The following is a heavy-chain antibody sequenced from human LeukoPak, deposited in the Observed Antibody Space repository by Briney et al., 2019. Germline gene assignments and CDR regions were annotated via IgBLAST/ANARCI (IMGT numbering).Heavy chain of an antibody. CDR3: ARRGLLWFGELSHFDY. V-gene: IGHV1-2*02. CDR2: INPNSGGT. CDR1: GYTFTGYY. Sequence: ASVKVSCKASGYTFTGYYMHWVRQAPGQGLEWMGWINPNSGGTNYAQKFQGRVTMTRDTSISTAYMELSSLRSEDTAVYYRARRGLLWFGELSHFDYWGQGTLVTVSS. J-gene: IGHJ4*02. D-gene: IGHD3-10*01.